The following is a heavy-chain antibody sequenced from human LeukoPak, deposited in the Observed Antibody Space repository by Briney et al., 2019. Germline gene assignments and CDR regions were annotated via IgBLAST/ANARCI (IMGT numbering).Heavy chain of an antibody. V-gene: IGHV1-69*01. CDR3: ARDTYYYDSSGYFLLYYFDY. J-gene: IGHJ4*02. D-gene: IGHD3-22*01. Sequence: GSSVKVSCKASGGTFSSYAISWVRQAPGQGLEWMGGIIPIFGTANYAQKFQGRVTITADESTSTAYMELSSLRSEDTAVYYCARDTYYYDSSGYFLLYYFDYWGQGTLVTVSS. CDR2: IIPIFGTA. CDR1: GGTFSSYA.